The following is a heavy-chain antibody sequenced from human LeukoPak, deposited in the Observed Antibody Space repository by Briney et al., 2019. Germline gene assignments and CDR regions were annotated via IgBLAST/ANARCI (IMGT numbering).Heavy chain of an antibody. CDR1: GFTFSSYA. CDR3: AKSPMSSGWFDY. CDR2: ISGSGGST. V-gene: IGHV3-23*01. D-gene: IGHD6-19*01. J-gene: IGHJ4*02. Sequence: PGGSLRLPCAASGFTFSSYAMSWVRQAPGKGLEWVSAISGSGGSTYYADSVKGRSTISRDNSKNTLYLQMNSLRAEDTAVYYCAKSPMSSGWFDYWGQGTLVTVSS.